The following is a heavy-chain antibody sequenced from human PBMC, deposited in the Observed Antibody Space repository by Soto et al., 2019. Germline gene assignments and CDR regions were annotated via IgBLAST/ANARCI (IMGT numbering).Heavy chain of an antibody. D-gene: IGHD6-19*01. CDR3: AKDRGSGWYGDY. V-gene: IGHV3-30*18. Sequence: GGSPRLSCAASGFTFSSYGMHWVRQAPGKGLEWVAVISYDGSNKYYADSVKGRFTISRDNSKNTLYLQMNSLRAEDTAVYYCAKDRGSGWYGDYWGQGTLVTVPQ. CDR1: GFTFSSYG. CDR2: ISYDGSNK. J-gene: IGHJ4*02.